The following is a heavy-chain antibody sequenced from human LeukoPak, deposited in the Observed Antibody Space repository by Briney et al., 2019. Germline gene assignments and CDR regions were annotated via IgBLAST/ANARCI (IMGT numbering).Heavy chain of an antibody. V-gene: IGHV3-7*01. CDR3: ASGYSSSWATFDY. D-gene: IGHD6-13*01. J-gene: IGHJ4*02. Sequence: PGGSLRLSCTASGFTFSTYWMTWVRQAPGKGLEWVANIKPDGNEKYYVDSEKGRFTISRDNAKKSLYLQMNSLRADDTAVYFCASGYSSSWATFDYWGRGTLVTVSS. CDR2: IKPDGNEK. CDR1: GFTFSTYW.